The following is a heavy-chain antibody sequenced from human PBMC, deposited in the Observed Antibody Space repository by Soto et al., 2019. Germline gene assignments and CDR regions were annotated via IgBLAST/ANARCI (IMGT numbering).Heavy chain of an antibody. J-gene: IGHJ4*02. CDR1: GFSLSTSSGVG. V-gene: IGHV2-5*02. CDR2: IYWDDAK. CDR3: AHTYYASGAYFDY. D-gene: IGHD3-10*01. Sequence: QITLKESGPTLVKPTQTLTLTCTFSGFSLSTSSGVGVGWIRQPPGKALEWLALIYWDDAKRYSPSLQSRLTSTKDTSKNQVVLTMTNMDPVDTATYYCAHTYYASGAYFDYWGQGTLVTVSS.